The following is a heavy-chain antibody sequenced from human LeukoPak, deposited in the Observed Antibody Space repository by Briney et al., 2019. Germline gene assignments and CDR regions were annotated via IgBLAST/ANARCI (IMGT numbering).Heavy chain of an antibody. Sequence: SETLSLTCTVSGGSISSSSYYWGWIRQPPGKGLERIGSIYYSGSTYYNPSLKSRVTISVDTSKNQFSLKLSSVTAADTAVYYCARQGGVVLAAANYFDYWGQGTLVTVSS. D-gene: IGHD6-13*01. CDR2: IYYSGST. CDR3: ARQGGVVLAAANYFDY. CDR1: GGSISSSSYY. V-gene: IGHV4-39*01. J-gene: IGHJ4*02.